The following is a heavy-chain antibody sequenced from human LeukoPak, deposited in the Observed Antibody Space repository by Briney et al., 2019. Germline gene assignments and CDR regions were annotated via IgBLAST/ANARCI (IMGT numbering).Heavy chain of an antibody. D-gene: IGHD1-26*01. V-gene: IGHV4-61*02. Sequence: SSETLTLTCAVSGGSISSGGYSWSWIRQPPGKGLEWIGRIYTSGSTNYNPSLWSRVSMSVDTSQNQFSLKLCSVTAADTAVYYCARTPREDSYNWFDPWGQGTLVTVSS. CDR1: GGSISSGGYS. J-gene: IGHJ5*02. CDR2: IYTSGST. CDR3: ARTPREDSYNWFDP.